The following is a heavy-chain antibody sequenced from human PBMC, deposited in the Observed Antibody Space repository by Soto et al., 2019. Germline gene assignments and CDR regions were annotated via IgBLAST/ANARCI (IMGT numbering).Heavy chain of an antibody. CDR2: TYYRSKWYN. CDR1: GDSVSSNSAA. V-gene: IGHV6-1*01. D-gene: IGHD2-2*01. CDR3: GRERGYCSSTSCYYYYYYGMDV. Sequence: SQTLSLTCAISGDSVSSNSAAWNWIRQSPSRGLEWLGRTYYRSKWYNDYAVSVKSRITINPDTSKNQFSLQLNSVTPEDTAVYYCGRERGYCSSTSCYYYYYYGMDVWGQGTTVTVSS. J-gene: IGHJ6*02.